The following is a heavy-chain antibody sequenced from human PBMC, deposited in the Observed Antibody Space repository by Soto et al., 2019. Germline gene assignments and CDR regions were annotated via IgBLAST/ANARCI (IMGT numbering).Heavy chain of an antibody. CDR3: ARDIGRPSRDSSSWDNWFDP. V-gene: IGHV4-59*01. CDR1: GGSISSYY. D-gene: IGHD6-13*01. J-gene: IGHJ5*02. CDR2: IYYSGST. Sequence: SETLSLTCTVSGGSISSYYWSWIRQPPGKGLEWIGYIYYSGSTNYNPSLKSRVTISVDTSKNQFSLKLSSVTAADTAVYYCARDIGRPSRDSSSWDNWFDPWGQGTLVTVSS.